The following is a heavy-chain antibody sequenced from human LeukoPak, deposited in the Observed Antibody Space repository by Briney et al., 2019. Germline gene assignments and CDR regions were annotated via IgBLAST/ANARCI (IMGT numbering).Heavy chain of an antibody. D-gene: IGHD3-10*01. Sequence: PSETLSLTCTVSGGSISSSSYYWGWIRQPPGKGLEWIGSIYYSGSTYYNPSLKSRVTISVDTSKNQFSLKLSSVTAADTAVYYCARSLGSGSYTRNFFDYWGQGTLVTVSS. V-gene: IGHV4-39*01. CDR1: GGSISSSSYY. CDR3: ARSLGSGSYTRNFFDY. J-gene: IGHJ4*02. CDR2: IYYSGST.